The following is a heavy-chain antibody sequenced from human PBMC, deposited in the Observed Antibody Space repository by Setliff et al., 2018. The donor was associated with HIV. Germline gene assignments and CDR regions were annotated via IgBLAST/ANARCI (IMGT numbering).Heavy chain of an antibody. D-gene: IGHD6-19*01. CDR2: ISSTGKTI. V-gene: IGHV3-48*03. CDR3: ARGSFIVMGMSVSSGGF. CDR1: GFTFSSYE. J-gene: IGHJ4*02. Sequence: PGGSLRLSCAASGFTFSSYEMNWVRQAPGKGLEWISYISSTGKTIYYADSVRGRFTISRDNAKKSLFLQMSGLRAEDTGVYYCARGSFIVMGMSVSSGGFWGQGTLVTVSS.